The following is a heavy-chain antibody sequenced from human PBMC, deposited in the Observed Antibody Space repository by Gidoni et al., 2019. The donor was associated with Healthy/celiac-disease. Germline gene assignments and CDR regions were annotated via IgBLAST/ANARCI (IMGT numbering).Heavy chain of an antibody. CDR2: ISSSSIYI. D-gene: IGHD6-13*01. CDR3: ASIAAFRYSSSFLADNWFDP. V-gene: IGHV3-21*01. Sequence: EVQLVESGGGLVKPGGSLRLSCAASGFPFSRYSMNWVRQAPGKGLEWVSSISSSSIYIYYADSVKGRFTISRDNAKNSLYLQMNSLRAEDTAVYYCASIAAFRYSSSFLADNWFDPWGQGTLVTVSS. CDR1: GFPFSRYS. J-gene: IGHJ5*02.